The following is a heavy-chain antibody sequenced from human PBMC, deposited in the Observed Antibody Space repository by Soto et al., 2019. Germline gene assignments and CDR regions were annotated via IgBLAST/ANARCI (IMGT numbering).Heavy chain of an antibody. CDR2: INPNSGGT. D-gene: IGHD3-16*01. CDR1: GYTFTGYY. J-gene: IGHJ4*02. Sequence: GASVKVSCKASGYTFTGYYMHWVRQAPGQGLEWMGWINPNSGGTNYAQKFQGWVTMTRDTSISTAYMELSRLRSDDTAVYYCARDQDGGLLYYFDYWGQGTLVTVSS. V-gene: IGHV1-2*04. CDR3: ARDQDGGLLYYFDY.